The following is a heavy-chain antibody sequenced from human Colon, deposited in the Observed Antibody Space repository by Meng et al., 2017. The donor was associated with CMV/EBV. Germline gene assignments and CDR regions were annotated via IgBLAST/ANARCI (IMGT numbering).Heavy chain of an antibody. V-gene: IGHV1-2*02. J-gene: IGHJ6*02. CDR1: GYTFTGYY. CDR3: AGIRFLEWGYYGMDV. D-gene: IGHD3-3*01. CDR2: INPNSGGT. Sequence: ASVKVSCKASGYTFTGYYMHWVRQAPGQGLEWMGWINPNSGGTNYAQKFQGRVTMTRDTSISTAYMELSRLRSDDTAMYYCAGIRFLEWGYYGMDVWGQGTTVTVSS.